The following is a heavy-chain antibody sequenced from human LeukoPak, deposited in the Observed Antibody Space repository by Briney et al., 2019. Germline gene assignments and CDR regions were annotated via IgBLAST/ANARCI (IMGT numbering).Heavy chain of an antibody. D-gene: IGHD3-3*01. J-gene: IGHJ4*02. CDR3: ARGAIGGYYIFDY. Sequence: SETLSLTCTVFGGSISSGSYYWSWIRQPAGKGLEWIGRIYTSGSTNYNPSLKSRVTISVDTSKNQFSLKLSSVTAADTAVYYCARGAIGGYYIFDYWGQGTLVTVSS. V-gene: IGHV4-61*02. CDR2: IYTSGST. CDR1: GGSISSGSYY.